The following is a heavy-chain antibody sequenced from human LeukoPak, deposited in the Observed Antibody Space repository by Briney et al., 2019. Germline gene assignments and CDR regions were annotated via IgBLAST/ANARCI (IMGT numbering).Heavy chain of an antibody. Sequence: GGSLTLSCAVSGFTFSSYALSWVRQAPAKGRHWVSGISDSGGSTDYSDAVVCGFTITRANCKNKLYLQMNSLIADARAVYYVPKDKAKRRIDAFDIWGQGTMVTVSS. J-gene: IGHJ3*02. CDR3: PKDKAKRRIDAFDI. D-gene: IGHD2-15*01. CDR1: GFTFSSYA. V-gene: IGHV3-23*01. CDR2: ISDSGGST.